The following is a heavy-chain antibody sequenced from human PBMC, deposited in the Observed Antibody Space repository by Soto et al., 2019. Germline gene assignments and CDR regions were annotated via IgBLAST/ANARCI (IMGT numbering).Heavy chain of an antibody. CDR1: GFTFSGSA. CDR3: TRLGPHVLERINWFDP. D-gene: IGHD2-15*01. J-gene: IGHJ5*02. Sequence: GGSLRLSCAASGFTFSGSAMHWVRQASGKGLEWVGRIRSKANSYATAYAASVKGRFTISRDDSKNTAYLQMNSLKTEDTAVYYCTRLGPHVLERINWFDPWGQGTLVTVSS. CDR2: IRSKANSYAT. V-gene: IGHV3-73*01.